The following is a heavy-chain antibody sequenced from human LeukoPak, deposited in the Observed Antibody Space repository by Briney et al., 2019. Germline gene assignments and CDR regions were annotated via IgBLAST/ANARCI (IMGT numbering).Heavy chain of an antibody. V-gene: IGHV1-8*02. J-gene: IGHJ6*03. CDR3: VRVAGYYYYHMDV. CDR2: INPNSGHT. D-gene: IGHD2-15*01. CDR1: GYTFTSYH. Sequence: EASVKVSCKASGYTFTSYHMHWVRQAPGQGLEWMGWINPNSGHTGYPQKFRGRVTMTRDTSINTAYMELTSLTSDDTAVYYCVRVAGYYYYHMDVWGKGTTVSISS.